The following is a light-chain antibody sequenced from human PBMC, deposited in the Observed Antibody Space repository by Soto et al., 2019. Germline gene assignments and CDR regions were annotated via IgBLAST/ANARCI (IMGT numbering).Light chain of an antibody. Sequence: EIVLTQSPATLSLSPGERATLSCRASQSVSSYLAWYQQKPGQAPRLLIYDASNRATGIPARFSGSGSGTDFTLTSRSLEPEDFAVYYCQQRSNWRTFGQGTKVEIK. J-gene: IGKJ1*01. CDR3: QQRSNWRT. V-gene: IGKV3-11*01. CDR2: DAS. CDR1: QSVSSY.